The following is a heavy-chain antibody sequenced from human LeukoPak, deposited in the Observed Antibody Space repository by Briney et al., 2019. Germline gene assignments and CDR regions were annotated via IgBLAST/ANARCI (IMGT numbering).Heavy chain of an antibody. V-gene: IGHV1-2*02. CDR3: ASPRDYDHY. J-gene: IGHJ4*02. D-gene: IGHD5-12*01. CDR1: GYNLTDFY. Sequence: ASVKVSCRAPGYNLTDFYIHWVRQAPGQGLEWVGWLNPDSGVTKYSQTFQGRVATTRDTSINTAYLDLSRLKSDDTAFYYCASPRDYDHYWGQGTLVSVSS. CDR2: LNPDSGVT.